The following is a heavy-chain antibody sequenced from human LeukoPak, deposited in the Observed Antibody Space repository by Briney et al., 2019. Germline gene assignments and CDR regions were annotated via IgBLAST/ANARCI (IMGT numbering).Heavy chain of an antibody. CDR2: IDYNGHRT. V-gene: IGHV3-23*05. J-gene: IGHJ3*02. CDR1: RFSIRNFG. Sequence: GGSPRLSCTASRFSIRNFGMAWVRQAPGKGLEGVSTIDYNGHRTHYADSVKGRFTISRDNSKNTVYLQMNLLRAEDTAIYYCANDPQYDDFDIWGQGTMVTVSS. CDR3: ANDPQYDDFDI.